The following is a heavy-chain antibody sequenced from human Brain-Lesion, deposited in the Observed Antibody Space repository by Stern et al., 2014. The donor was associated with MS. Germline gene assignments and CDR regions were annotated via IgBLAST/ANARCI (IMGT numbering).Heavy chain of an antibody. J-gene: IGHJ4*02. V-gene: IGHV1-8*01. Sequence: VQLVESGAEVKKPGASVKVSCKASGYTFSSYDITWVRQASGHGLEWMGWKTPNSGTTGYAQKFKARVPMPSDPPKTTVYMELTSLTSADTAVYFCARAVRNQLLSEYWGQGTLVTVPS. CDR2: KTPNSGTT. D-gene: IGHD2-2*01. CDR3: ARAVRNQLLSEY. CDR1: GYTFSSYD.